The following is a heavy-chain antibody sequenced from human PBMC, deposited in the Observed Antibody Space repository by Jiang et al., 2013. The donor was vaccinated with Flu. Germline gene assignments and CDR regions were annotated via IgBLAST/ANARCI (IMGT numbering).Heavy chain of an antibody. CDR2: IYTSGST. V-gene: IGHV4-61*02. CDR3: ARFPGVFGAFGI. CDR1: GGSISSGSYY. J-gene: IGHJ3*02. D-gene: IGHD7-27*01. Sequence: PGLVKPSQTLSLTCTVSGGSISSGSYYWSWIRQPAGKGLEWIGRIYTSGSTNYNPSLKSRVTISVDTSKNQFSLKLSSVTAADTAVYYCARFPGVFGAFGIWGQGTMVTVSS.